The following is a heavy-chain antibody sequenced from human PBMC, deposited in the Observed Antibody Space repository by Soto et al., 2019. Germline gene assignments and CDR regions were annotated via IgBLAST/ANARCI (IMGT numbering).Heavy chain of an antibody. CDR2: IKEDGSEK. CDR3: FMGHYMEG. Sequence: GGSLRLSCVGSGFSLGSYWMSWVRQAPGRGLEWVANIKEDGSEKYYVDSVKGRFTISRDNAKNSLYLQMNSLSAEDTAVYYCFMGHYMEGWGKGTTVTVSS. D-gene: IGHD3-10*01. J-gene: IGHJ6*03. CDR1: GFSLGSYW. V-gene: IGHV3-7*01.